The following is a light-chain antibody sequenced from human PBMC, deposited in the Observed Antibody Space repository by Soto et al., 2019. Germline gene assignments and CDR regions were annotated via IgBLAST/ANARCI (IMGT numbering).Light chain of an antibody. CDR1: QSVSSY. J-gene: IGKJ5*01. V-gene: IGKV3-11*01. Sequence: EIVLTQSPATLSLSPGERATLSCRASQSVSSYLAWYQQKPGQAPRLLIYDASNRATGIPARFSGSGSGTDFTLTISSLEPEDVAVYYCQQRSNCPITFGQGTRLEIK. CDR2: DAS. CDR3: QQRSNCPIT.